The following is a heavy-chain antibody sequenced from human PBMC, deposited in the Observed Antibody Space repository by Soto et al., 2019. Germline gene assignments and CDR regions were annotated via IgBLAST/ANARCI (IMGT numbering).Heavy chain of an antibody. CDR2: IYYSGST. D-gene: IGHD3-3*01. CDR1: GGSISSYY. CDR3: ARDLSGLEGDYYYMDV. V-gene: IGHV4-59*01. J-gene: IGHJ6*03. Sequence: SETLSLTCTVSGGSISSYYWSWIRQPPGKGLEWIGYIYYSGSTNYNPSLKSRVTISVDTSKNQFSLKLSSVTAADTAVYYCARDLSGLEGDYYYMDVWGKGTKVTVSS.